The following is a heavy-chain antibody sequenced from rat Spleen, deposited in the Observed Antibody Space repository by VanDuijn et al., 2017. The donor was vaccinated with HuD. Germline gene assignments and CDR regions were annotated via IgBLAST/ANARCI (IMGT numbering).Heavy chain of an antibody. CDR1: GFTFSDYG. CDR2: ISPTGATT. CDR3: ATDGFYDGTYYAVYVMDA. J-gene: IGHJ4*01. Sequence: EVQLVESDGGLVQPGRSLKLSCAASGFTFSDYGMHWIRQAPTQGLEWVASISPTGATTNYRDSVKGQFTISRDNAESTLFLQMDSLRSEDTATYYCATDGFYDGTYYAVYVMDAWGQGASVTVSS. V-gene: IGHV5-19*01. D-gene: IGHD1-12*02.